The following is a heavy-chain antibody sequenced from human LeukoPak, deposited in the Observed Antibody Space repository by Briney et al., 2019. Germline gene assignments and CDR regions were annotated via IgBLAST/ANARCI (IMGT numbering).Heavy chain of an antibody. Sequence: PGGSLRLSCVASGFTFSSHWVHWVRQVPGKGLMWVSRINGDGSRIHYGDSVKGRFTISRDNAKNTLYLQMTSLRGDDTAIYFCARDALGGRTKFDSWGHGSLVTVSS. CDR3: ARDALGGRTKFDS. V-gene: IGHV3-74*01. D-gene: IGHD3-16*01. J-gene: IGHJ4*01. CDR2: INGDGSRI. CDR1: GFTFSSHW.